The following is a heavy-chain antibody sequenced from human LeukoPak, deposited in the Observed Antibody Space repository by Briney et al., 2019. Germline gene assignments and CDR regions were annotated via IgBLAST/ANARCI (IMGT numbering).Heavy chain of an antibody. V-gene: IGHV3-30*18. D-gene: IGHD6-19*01. CDR1: GFTFSSYG. J-gene: IGHJ5*02. CDR3: AKVAVAGTGGWFDP. CDR2: ISYDGSNK. Sequence: GRSLRLSCAASGFTFSSYGMRWVRQAPGKGLEWVAVISYDGSNKYYADSVKGRFTISRDNSKNTLYLQMNSLRAEDTAVYYCAKVAVAGTGGWFDPWGQGTLVTVSS.